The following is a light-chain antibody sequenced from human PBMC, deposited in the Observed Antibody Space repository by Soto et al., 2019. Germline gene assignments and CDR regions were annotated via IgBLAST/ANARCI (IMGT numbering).Light chain of an antibody. Sequence: DVVMTQSPLSLPVTLGQPASISCRSSQSLVYRDGNADLNWLQQRPGQSPRRLIYKASNRDSGVPARVSGSGSGTDFTLQIHRVEAEDVGIYYCMQGTHWPPTFGRGTRVEIK. CDR2: KAS. J-gene: IGKJ1*01. V-gene: IGKV2-30*01. CDR1: QSLVYRDGNAD. CDR3: MQGTHWPPT.